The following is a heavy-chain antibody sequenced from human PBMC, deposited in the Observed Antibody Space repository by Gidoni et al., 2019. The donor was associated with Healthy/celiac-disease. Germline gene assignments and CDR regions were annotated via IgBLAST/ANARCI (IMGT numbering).Heavy chain of an antibody. V-gene: IGHV3-20*04. CDR1: GFTFDDYG. D-gene: IGHD2-21*01. J-gene: IGHJ5*02. CDR2: INWNGGST. CDR3: ARDIPGENWFDP. Sequence: VPLVESGGGVVRPGGSLRLSCAAYGFTFDDYGMSWVRQAPWKGLEWVSGINWNGGSTGYADSVKGRFTSSRDNAKNSLYLQMNSLRAEDTALYYCARDIPGENWFDPWGQGTLGTGAS.